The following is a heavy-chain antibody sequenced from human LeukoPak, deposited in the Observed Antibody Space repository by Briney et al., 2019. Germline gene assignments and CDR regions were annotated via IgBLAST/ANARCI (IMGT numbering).Heavy chain of an antibody. V-gene: IGHV4-34*01. D-gene: IGHD5-18*01. Sequence: SETLSLTCAVYGGSFSGYYWSWIRQPPGKGLEWIGEINHSGSTNYNPSLKSRVTISVDTSKNQFSLKLSSVTAADTAVYYCARDLYSYGRFDYWGQGTLVTISS. J-gene: IGHJ4*02. CDR3: ARDLYSYGRFDY. CDR2: INHSGST. CDR1: GGSFSGYY.